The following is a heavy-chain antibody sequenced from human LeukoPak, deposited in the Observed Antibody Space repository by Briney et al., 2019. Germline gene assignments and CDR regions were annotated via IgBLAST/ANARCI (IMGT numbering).Heavy chain of an antibody. D-gene: IGHD6-13*01. CDR3: VKDGGRDTAAAYY. Sequence: PGRSLRLSCAASGFTFDDYAMHWVRQAPGKGLEWVSGILRNSGSIGYADSVKGRFTIPRDDAKNSLYLQMNSLRAEDTALCYCVKDGGRDTAAAYYWGQGTLVSVSS. CDR1: GFTFDDYA. V-gene: IGHV3-9*01. J-gene: IGHJ4*02. CDR2: ILRNSGSI.